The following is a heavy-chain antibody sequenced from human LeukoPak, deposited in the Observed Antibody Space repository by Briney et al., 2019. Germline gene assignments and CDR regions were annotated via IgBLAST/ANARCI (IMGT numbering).Heavy chain of an antibody. V-gene: IGHV3-7*01. Sequence: PWGSLRLSFVASGFTFSSYWMSWVRQAPGKGLEWVANIKQDGSEKYYVDSVKGRFTISRDNAKNSLYLQMNSLRAEDTAMYYCARDDGAAAGRRFDYWGQGTLVTVSS. D-gene: IGHD6-13*01. CDR3: ARDDGAAAGRRFDY. J-gene: IGHJ4*02. CDR1: GFTFSSYW. CDR2: IKQDGSEK.